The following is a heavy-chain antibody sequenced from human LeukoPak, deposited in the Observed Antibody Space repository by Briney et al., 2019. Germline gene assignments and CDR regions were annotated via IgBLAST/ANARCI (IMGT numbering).Heavy chain of an antibody. Sequence: SETLSLTCAVYGGSFSGYYWSWIRQPPGKGLEWIGEINHSGSTNYNPSLKSRVAISVDTSKNQFSLKLSSVTAADTAVYYCASMVRGARDDYWGQGTLVTVSS. CDR1: GGSFSGYY. V-gene: IGHV4-34*01. CDR3: ASMVRGARDDY. CDR2: INHSGST. J-gene: IGHJ4*02. D-gene: IGHD3-10*01.